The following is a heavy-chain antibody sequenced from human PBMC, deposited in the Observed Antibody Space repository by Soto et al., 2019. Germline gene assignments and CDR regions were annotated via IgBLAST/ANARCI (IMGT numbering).Heavy chain of an antibody. CDR1: GGSISSGDDY. CDR3: AIYVGNSVYFDY. CDR2: IYYSGST. Sequence: QVQLQESGPGLVKPSQTLSLTCTVSGGSISSGDDYWSCIRQPPGQGLDWICYIYYSGSTYYNPSLKTRVTISIETSKNQCSLKLSSVTAADTAVYYCAIYVGNSVYFDYWGQGTLVTVSS. J-gene: IGHJ4*02. V-gene: IGHV4-30-4*01. D-gene: IGHD3-16*01.